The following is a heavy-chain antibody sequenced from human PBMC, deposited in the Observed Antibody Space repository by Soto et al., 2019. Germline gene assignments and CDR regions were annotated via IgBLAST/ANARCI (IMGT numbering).Heavy chain of an antibody. Sequence: QLLLQESGPGLVKPSETLSLTCTVSGGSILDSTYDWAWIRQSPGKGLEWIGTIFYSGGTFYTPSLKSRVTMSVDTSNNQFSLKLSSVTAADTAVYYCARQASGYYYGWFDPWGQGTLVTVSS. CDR2: IFYSGGT. J-gene: IGHJ5*02. CDR1: GGSILDSTYD. D-gene: IGHD3-22*01. CDR3: ARQASGYYYGWFDP. V-gene: IGHV4-39*01.